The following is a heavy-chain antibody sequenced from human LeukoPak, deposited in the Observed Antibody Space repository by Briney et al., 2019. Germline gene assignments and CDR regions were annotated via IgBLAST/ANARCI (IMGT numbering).Heavy chain of an antibody. CDR3: ARHIAAAGAHWGWFDP. CDR2: ISAYNGNT. D-gene: IGHD6-13*01. J-gene: IGHJ5*02. V-gene: IGHV1-18*01. CDR1: GYSFTNYG. Sequence: VASVKVSCKTSGYSFTNYGVAWVRQAPGQGLEWMGWISAYNGNTNYAQKLQGRVTMTTDTSASTAYMELRSLRSDDTAVYYCARHIAAAGAHWGWFDPWGQGTLVTVSS.